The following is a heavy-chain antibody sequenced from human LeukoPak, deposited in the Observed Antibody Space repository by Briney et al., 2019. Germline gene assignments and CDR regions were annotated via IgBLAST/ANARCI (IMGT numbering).Heavy chain of an antibody. J-gene: IGHJ4*02. V-gene: IGHV4-30-2*01. CDR3: ARGRALYDFWSGYYTSNYFDY. CDR2: NYHSGST. CDR1: GGSISSGGYS. Sequence: SETLSLTCAVSGGSISSGGYSWSWIRQPPGKGLEWIGYNYHSGSTYYNPSLKSRVTISVDRSKSQFSLKLSSVTAADTAVYYCARGRALYDFWSGYYTSNYFDYWGQGTLVTVSS. D-gene: IGHD3-3*01.